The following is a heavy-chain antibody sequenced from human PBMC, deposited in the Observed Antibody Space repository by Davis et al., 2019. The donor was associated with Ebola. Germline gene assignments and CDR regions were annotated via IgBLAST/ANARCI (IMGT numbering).Heavy chain of an antibody. J-gene: IGHJ5*02. CDR1: GGSISSSSYY. V-gene: IGHV4-61*02. Sequence: PSETLSLTCTVSGGSISSSSYYWSWIRQPAGKGLEWIGRIYTSGSTNYNPSLKSRVTMSVDTSKNQFSLKLSSVTAADTAVYYCARDRTTGTANWFDPWGQGTLVTVSS. D-gene: IGHD1-1*01. CDR2: IYTSGST. CDR3: ARDRTTGTANWFDP.